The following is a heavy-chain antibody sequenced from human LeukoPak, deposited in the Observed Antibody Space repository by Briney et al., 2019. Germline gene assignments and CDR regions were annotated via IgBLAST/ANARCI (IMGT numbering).Heavy chain of an antibody. V-gene: IGHV4-39*07. CDR1: GGAITSTNNY. CDR2: IYYSGST. D-gene: IGHD4-23*01. Sequence: SETLSLTCTVSGGAITSTNNYWGWIRQPPGRGLEWIGTIYYSGSTYYNPSLESRVSISVDTSKTQFSLKVTSVTAADTAIYYCARETVADHAFDVWGQGTLVTVSS. CDR3: ARETVADHAFDV. J-gene: IGHJ3*01.